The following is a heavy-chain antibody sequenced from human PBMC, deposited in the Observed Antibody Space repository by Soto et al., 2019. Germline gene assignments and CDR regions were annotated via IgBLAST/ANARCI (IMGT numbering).Heavy chain of an antibody. CDR1: GFTFSSYS. CDR3: ARENTRLHYAMDV. Sequence: LRLSCAASGFTFSSYSMNWVRQAPGKGLEWVSSISSSSSYIYYADSVKGRFTISRDNAKNSLYLQMNSLSTEDTAVYYCARENTRLHYAMDVWGQGTTVTVSS. CDR2: ISSSSSYI. V-gene: IGHV3-21*04. J-gene: IGHJ6*02. D-gene: IGHD6-25*01.